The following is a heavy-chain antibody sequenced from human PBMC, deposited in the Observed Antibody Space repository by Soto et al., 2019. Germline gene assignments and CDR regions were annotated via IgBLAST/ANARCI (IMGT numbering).Heavy chain of an antibody. J-gene: IGHJ3*02. V-gene: IGHV1-69*06. D-gene: IGHD6-19*01. Sequence: GASVKVSCKASGGNFASYAIFWVRQAPGQGLEWMGGIMPIFGTPAYAQKFQGRVTIRADKPTNTAYMEINGLRFEDTAVYYCAREDQWLAESPGDVFDIWGQGTMVT. CDR3: AREDQWLAESPGDVFDI. CDR1: GGNFASYA. CDR2: IMPIFGTP.